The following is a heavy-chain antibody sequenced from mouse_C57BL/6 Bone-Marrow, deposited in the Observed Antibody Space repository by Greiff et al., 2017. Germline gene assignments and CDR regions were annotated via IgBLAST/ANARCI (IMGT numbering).Heavy chain of an antibody. J-gene: IGHJ3*01. CDR3: ARDYYGRETAWFAY. V-gene: IGHV1-54*01. CDR1: GYAFTNYL. CDR2: INPGSGGT. Sequence: QVQLKESGAELVRPGTSVTVSCKASGYAFTNYLIEWVKQRPGQGLEWIGVINPGSGGTTYNEKFKGKATLTADKSSSTAYMQLSSLTSEDSAVYFCARDYYGRETAWFAYWGQGTLVTVSA. D-gene: IGHD1-1*01.